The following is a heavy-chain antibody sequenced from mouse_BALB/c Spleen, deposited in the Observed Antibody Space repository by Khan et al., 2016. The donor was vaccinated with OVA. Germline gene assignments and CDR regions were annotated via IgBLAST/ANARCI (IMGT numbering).Heavy chain of an antibody. V-gene: IGHV9-3-1*01. CDR1: GYTFTNYV. CDR3: ARFHGGY. Sequence: QIQLVQSGPELKKPGETVKISCKASGYTFTNYVMNWVKQSPGKGLKWMGWINTYTREPTYADDFKGRLAFSLETSASTAYLQINSLQNDDTATYFCARFHGGYWGQGTTLTVSS. J-gene: IGHJ2*01. CDR2: INTYTREP.